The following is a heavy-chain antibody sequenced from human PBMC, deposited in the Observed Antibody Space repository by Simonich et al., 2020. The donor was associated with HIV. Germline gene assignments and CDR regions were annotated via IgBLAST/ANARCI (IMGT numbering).Heavy chain of an antibody. Sequence: QVQLVQSGAEVKKPGASVKVSCKASGYTFTDYYMHWVRQAPGQGFGWMGWINPNSGGTIYTQKFQGRVTMTRDTSISTAYMELNSLRSDDTAVYYCARGPTRGLDYWGQGTLLTVSS. D-gene: IGHD3-10*01. J-gene: IGHJ4*02. CDR2: INPNSGGT. CDR1: GYTFTDYY. CDR3: ARGPTRGLDY. V-gene: IGHV1-2*02.